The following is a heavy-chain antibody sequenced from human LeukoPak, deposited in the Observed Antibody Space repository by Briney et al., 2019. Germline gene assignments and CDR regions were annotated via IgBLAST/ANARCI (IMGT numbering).Heavy chain of an antibody. V-gene: IGHV3-23*01. CDR1: GFTFSSNA. CDR3: AKGGYSYGHRYYFDY. CDR2: ISGSGGGT. D-gene: IGHD5-18*01. J-gene: IGHJ4*02. Sequence: PGGSLRLSCAASGFTFSSNAMSWVRQAPGKGLEWVSAISGSGGGTYYADSVKGRFTISRDNSKNTLYLQMNSLRAEDTAVYYCAKGGYSYGHRYYFDYWGQGTLVTVSS.